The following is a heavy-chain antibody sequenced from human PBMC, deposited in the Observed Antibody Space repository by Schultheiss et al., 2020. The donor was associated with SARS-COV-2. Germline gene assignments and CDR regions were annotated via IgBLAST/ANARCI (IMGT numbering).Heavy chain of an antibody. J-gene: IGHJ6*02. CDR2: IHPRGGST. Sequence: ASVKVSCKASGGTFSSYAISWVRLAPGHGPEWMGLIHPRGGSTSFAQKFQGRVTMSSDTSTSTVHMELRSLRYEDTAVYYCTRDGNTAAAGYYYYGFDVWGQGSTVTVSS. CDR1: GGTFSSYA. CDR3: TRDGNTAAAGYYYYGFDV. V-gene: IGHV1-46*01. D-gene: IGHD6-13*01.